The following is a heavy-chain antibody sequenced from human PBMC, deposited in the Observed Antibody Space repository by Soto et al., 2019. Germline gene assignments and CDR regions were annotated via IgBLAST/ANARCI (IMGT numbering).Heavy chain of an antibody. CDR1: GFSLNNPRMG. J-gene: IGHJ6*02. D-gene: IGHD4-17*01. CDR2: FFSDAER. CDR3: SRMYGDYNYYAIDV. V-gene: IGHV2-26*01. Sequence: QVTLKESGPVLVKPTETLTLTCTVSGFSLNNPRMGVSWIRQPPGKPLEWLAHFFSDAERSYSASMQSRLTMSTDTSGSQVVLTMTNMDTVETATDFCSRMYGDYNYYAIDVWGQGTTVTVSS.